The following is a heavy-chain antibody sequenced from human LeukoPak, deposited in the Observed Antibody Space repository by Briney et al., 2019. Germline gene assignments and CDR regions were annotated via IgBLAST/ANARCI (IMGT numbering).Heavy chain of an antibody. J-gene: IGHJ3*02. CDR3: ARVLPDDILTGYSDAFDI. Sequence: SETLSVTCAVYGGSFSGYYWSWIRQPPGKGLEWIGEINHSGSTNYNPSLKSRVTISVDTSKNQFSLKLSSVTAADTAVYYCARVLPDDILTGYSDAFDIWGQGTMVTVSS. CDR2: INHSGST. D-gene: IGHD3-9*01. CDR1: GGSFSGYY. V-gene: IGHV4-34*01.